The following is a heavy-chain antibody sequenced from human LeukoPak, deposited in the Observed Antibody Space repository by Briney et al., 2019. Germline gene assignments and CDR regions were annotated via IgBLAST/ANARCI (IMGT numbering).Heavy chain of an antibody. Sequence: ASVEVSCKASGYMFTSYDINWVRQATGQGLEWMGWMNPDSGKKGQAQKFQGRITMTRNTSISTAYMELSSLGPEDTAVYYCAKYKGGDYIDSGKWYYLDHWGQGTPVTVSS. CDR1: GYMFTSYD. D-gene: IGHD3-16*01. CDR2: MNPDSGKK. CDR3: AKYKGGDYIDSGKWYYLDH. V-gene: IGHV1-8*01. J-gene: IGHJ4*02.